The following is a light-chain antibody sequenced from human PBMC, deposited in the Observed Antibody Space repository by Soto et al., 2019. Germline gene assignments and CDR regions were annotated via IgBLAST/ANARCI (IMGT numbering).Light chain of an antibody. V-gene: IGKV1-5*03. CDR2: KAS. J-gene: IGKJ2*01. CDR1: QSISLW. CDR3: QQYNSYPYT. Sequence: DIQMTQSPSTLSASVVDRVTITCLARQSISLWLAWYQQKPGKAPKLLIYKASSLESGVPSRFSGSGSGPEFTLTISSLQPDDFATYSCQQYNSYPYTFGQGTKLEIK.